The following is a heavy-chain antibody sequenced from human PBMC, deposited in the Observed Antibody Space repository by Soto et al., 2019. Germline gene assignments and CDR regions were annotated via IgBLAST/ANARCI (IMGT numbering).Heavy chain of an antibody. CDR1: GFTFGSYP. D-gene: IGHD7-27*01. CDR2: ISGSGGRT. CDR3: AKANCNYGMDV. V-gene: IGHV3-23*01. Sequence: EVQLLESGGGLVQPGGSLRLSCAASGFTFGSYPMSWVRQAPGEGLEWVSAISGSGGRTYYADSVKGRFTISRDNSKNTLYRRMNSLRVEDTAVYYCAKANCNYGMDVWGQGTAVTVSS. J-gene: IGHJ6*02.